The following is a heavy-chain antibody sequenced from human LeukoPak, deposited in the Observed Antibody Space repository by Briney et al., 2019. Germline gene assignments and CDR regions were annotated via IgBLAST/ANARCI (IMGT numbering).Heavy chain of an antibody. V-gene: IGHV4-59*01. J-gene: IGHJ4*02. CDR1: GGSISSYY. D-gene: IGHD2-21*01. Sequence: SETLSHTCTVSGGSISSYYWSWIRQPPGKGLEWIGYIYYSGSTNYNPSLKSRVTISVDTSKNQFSLKLSSVTAADTAVYYCASGMVIAPFDYWGQGTLVTVSS. CDR2: IYYSGST. CDR3: ASGMVIAPFDY.